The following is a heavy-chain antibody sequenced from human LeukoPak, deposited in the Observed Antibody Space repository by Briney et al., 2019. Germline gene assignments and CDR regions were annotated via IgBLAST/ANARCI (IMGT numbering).Heavy chain of an antibody. CDR2: RNPNSGNT. J-gene: IGHJ6*03. CDR1: GYTFTSYD. D-gene: IGHD4-17*01. Sequence: GASVKVSCKASGYTFTSYDSNWVRQATGQRLEWMGWRNPNSGNTGYAQKFQGRVTMTRNTSISTAYMELSSLRSEDTAVYYCARDYPSYGDYLYYYYYMDVWGKGTTVTVSS. CDR3: ARDYPSYGDYLYYYYYMDV. V-gene: IGHV1-8*01.